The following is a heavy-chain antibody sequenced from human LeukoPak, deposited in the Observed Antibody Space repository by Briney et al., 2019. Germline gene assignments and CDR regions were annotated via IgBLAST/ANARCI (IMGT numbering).Heavy chain of an antibody. CDR3: ARDHSYGYYYGMDV. CDR2: IYHSGST. Sequence: QLQLQESGSGLVKPSQTLSLTCAVSGGSISSGGYSWSWIRQPPGKGLEWIGYIYHSGSTYHNPSLKSRVTISVDTSKNQFSLKLSSVTAADTAVYYCARDHSYGYYYGMDVWGQGTTVTVSS. CDR1: GGSISSGGYS. J-gene: IGHJ6*02. V-gene: IGHV4-30-2*05. D-gene: IGHD5-18*01.